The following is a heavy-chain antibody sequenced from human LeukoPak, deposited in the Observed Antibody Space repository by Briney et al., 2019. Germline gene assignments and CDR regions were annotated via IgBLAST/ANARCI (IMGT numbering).Heavy chain of an antibody. V-gene: IGHV4-59*01. CDR1: GGSISSYY. Sequence: SETLSLTCIVSGGSISSYYWSWIRQPPGKGLEWIGNIYYSGSTNYNPSLKSRVTISVDTSKNQFSLKLSSVTAADTAVYYCAGNNYYDSSGYLVYWGQGTLVTVSS. J-gene: IGHJ4*02. CDR3: AGNNYYDSSGYLVY. CDR2: IYYSGST. D-gene: IGHD3-22*01.